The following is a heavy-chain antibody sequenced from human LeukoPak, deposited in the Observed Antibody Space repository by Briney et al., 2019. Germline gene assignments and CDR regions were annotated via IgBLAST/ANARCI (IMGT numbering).Heavy chain of an antibody. J-gene: IGHJ4*02. Sequence: PGGSLRLSCEASGFIFASYVLTWVRQAPGKGLERVSVISVSGDNTYYADSVKGRFTISRDNSKNTLYLQMNSLRAEDTAVYYCAKDGTYYSRGIDYWGQGTLVTVSS. CDR3: AKDGTYYSRGIDY. V-gene: IGHV3-23*01. CDR1: GFIFASYV. D-gene: IGHD3-10*01. CDR2: ISVSGDNT.